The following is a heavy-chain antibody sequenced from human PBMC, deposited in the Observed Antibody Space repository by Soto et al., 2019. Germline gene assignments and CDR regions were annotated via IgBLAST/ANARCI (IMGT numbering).Heavy chain of an antibody. V-gene: IGHV1-18*01. CDR2: ISAYNGNT. D-gene: IGHD4-17*01. Sequence: ASVKVSCKASGYTFTSCGISWVRQAPGQGLEWMGWISAYNGNTNYAQKLQGRVTMTTDTSTSTAYMELRSLRSDDTAVYYCAREVKMAVTTLNWFDPWGQGTLVTVSS. J-gene: IGHJ5*02. CDR1: GYTFTSCG. CDR3: AREVKMAVTTLNWFDP.